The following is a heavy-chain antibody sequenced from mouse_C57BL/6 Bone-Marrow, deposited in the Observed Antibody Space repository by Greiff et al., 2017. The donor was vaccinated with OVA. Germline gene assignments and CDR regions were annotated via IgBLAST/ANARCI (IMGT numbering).Heavy chain of an antibody. J-gene: IGHJ4*01. CDR2: FYPGSGSI. CDR1: GYTFTEYT. CDR3: ARFGIYYYGSSFYAMDY. D-gene: IGHD1-1*01. Sequence: QVQLQQSGAELVKPGASVKLSCKASGYTFTEYTIHWVKQRSGQGLEWIGWFYPGSGSIKYNEKFKDKATLTADKSSSTAYMQLSSLTYEDSAVYYCARFGIYYYGSSFYAMDYWGQGTSVTVSS. V-gene: IGHV1-62-2*01.